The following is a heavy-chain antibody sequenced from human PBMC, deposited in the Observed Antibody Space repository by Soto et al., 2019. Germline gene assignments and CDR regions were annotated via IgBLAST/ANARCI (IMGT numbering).Heavy chain of an antibody. CDR3: AKGPSSGWFRWFDP. CDR2: ISDSGGST. J-gene: IGHJ5*02. V-gene: IGHV3-23*01. D-gene: IGHD6-19*01. CDR1: GFTFSSYA. Sequence: GGSLRLSCAASGFTFSSYAMSWVRQAPGKGLEWVSVISDSGGSTYYADSVKGRFTISIDNSKNTLYLQMNSLRAEDTAVYYCAKGPSSGWFRWFDPWGQGTLVTVSS.